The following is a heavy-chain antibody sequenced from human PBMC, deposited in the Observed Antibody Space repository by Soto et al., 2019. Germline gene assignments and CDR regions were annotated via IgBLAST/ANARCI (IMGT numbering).Heavy chain of an antibody. CDR1: GFTFSSYA. V-gene: IGHV3-30-3*01. CDR3: ARVPSSSGRAHFDY. CDR2: ISYDGSNK. J-gene: IGHJ4*02. Sequence: PGGSLRLSCAASGFTFSSYAMHWVRQAPGKGLEWVAVISYDGSNKYYADSVKGRFTISRDNSKNTLYLQMNSLRAEDTAVYYCARVPSSSGRAHFDYWGQGTLVIVTS. D-gene: IGHD2-15*01.